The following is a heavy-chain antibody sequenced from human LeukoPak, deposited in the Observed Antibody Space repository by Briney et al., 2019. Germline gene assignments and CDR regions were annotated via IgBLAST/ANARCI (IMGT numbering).Heavy chain of an antibody. CDR2: INSGSSYM. CDR3: AREDDDWGPNTFDV. V-gene: IGHV3-48*02. J-gene: IGHJ3*01. D-gene: IGHD7-27*01. Sequence: GGSLRLSCAASGFTFSRYSMNWVRQAPGKGLEWVSYINSGSSYMYYPDSVKGRFTISRDNAKNSLYLQMDSLRDEDTAVYYCAREDDDWGPNTFDVWGQGTVVAVSS. CDR1: GFTFSRYS.